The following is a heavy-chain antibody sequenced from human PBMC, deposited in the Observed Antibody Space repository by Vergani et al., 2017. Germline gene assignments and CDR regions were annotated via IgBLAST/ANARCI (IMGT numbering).Heavy chain of an antibody. CDR1: GFTFSSYS. D-gene: IGHD3-16*01. V-gene: IGHV3-21*01. Sequence: EVQLVESGGGLVKPGGSLRLSCAASGFTFSSYSMNWVRQAPGKGLEWVSSISSSSSYIYYADSVKGRFTISRDNAKISLYLQRNSLRAEDTAVYYCARPMGSVWHFDLWGRGTLVTVSS. CDR3: ARPMGSVWHFDL. J-gene: IGHJ2*01. CDR2: ISSSSSYI.